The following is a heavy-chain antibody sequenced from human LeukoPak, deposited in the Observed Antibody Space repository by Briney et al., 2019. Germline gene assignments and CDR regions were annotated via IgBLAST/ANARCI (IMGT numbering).Heavy chain of an antibody. V-gene: IGHV1-2*02. D-gene: IGHD5-18*01. J-gene: IGHJ4*02. CDR3: ARGRREWIQLWHIAVFDY. CDR2: INPNSGGT. Sequence: ASVKVSCKASGYTFTGYYMHWVRQAPGQGLEWMGWINPNSGGTNYAQKFQGRVTMTRDTSISTAYMELSRLRSDDTAVYYCARGRREWIQLWHIAVFDYWGQGTLVTVSS. CDR1: GYTFTGYY.